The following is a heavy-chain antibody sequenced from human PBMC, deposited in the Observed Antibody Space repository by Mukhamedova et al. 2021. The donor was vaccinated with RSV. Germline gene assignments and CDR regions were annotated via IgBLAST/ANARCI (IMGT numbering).Heavy chain of an antibody. CDR1: SYA. Sequence: SYAMHWVCQAPGKGLEWVAVISYDGSNKYYADSVKGRFTISRDNSKNTLYVQMNSLRPEDTAVYYCASNSYGPFDYWGQGTLVTV. CDR2: ISYDGSNK. J-gene: IGHJ4*02. V-gene: IGHV3-30*04. CDR3: ASNSYGPFDY. D-gene: IGHD5-18*01.